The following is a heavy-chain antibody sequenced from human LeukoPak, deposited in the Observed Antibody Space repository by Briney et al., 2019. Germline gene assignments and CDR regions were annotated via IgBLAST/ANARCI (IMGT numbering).Heavy chain of an antibody. V-gene: IGHV1-18*01. J-gene: IGHJ6*02. Sequence: ASMKVSCKASDFSFTSYGMSWVRQAPGQGLEWMGWISAYNGSTKYAQKLQGRVTMTTDTSTGTAYMELRSLRPDDTAVYYCARDLTSNVAVTEYHYYAMDVWGQGTTVTVSS. CDR1: DFSFTSYG. CDR3: ARDLTSNVAVTEYHYYAMDV. CDR2: ISAYNGST. D-gene: IGHD6-19*01.